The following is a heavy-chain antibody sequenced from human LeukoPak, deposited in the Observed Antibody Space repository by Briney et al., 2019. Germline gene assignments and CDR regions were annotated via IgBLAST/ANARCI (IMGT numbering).Heavy chain of an antibody. CDR1: GYTFTGYY. D-gene: IGHD6-13*01. V-gene: IGHV1-2*06. CDR2: INPNSGGT. J-gene: IGHJ4*02. Sequence: ASVKVSCKASGYTFTGYYMHWVRQAPGQGLEWMGRINPNSGGTNYAQKFQGRVTMTRDTSISTAYMELSRLRSDDTAMYYCARLGPPGSWPNNFDYWGQGTLVTVSS. CDR3: ARLGPPGSWPNNFDY.